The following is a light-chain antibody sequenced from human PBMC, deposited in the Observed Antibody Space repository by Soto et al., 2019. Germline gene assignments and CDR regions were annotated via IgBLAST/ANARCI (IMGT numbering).Light chain of an antibody. CDR2: GAS. J-gene: IGKJ1*01. CDR3: QQYGNSPLT. V-gene: IGKV3-20*01. Sequence: ETVLTQSPGTVSLSPGERATLSCRASQTIRSNYLAWYRQTPGQAPRLLIYGASNRATGIADRFSGSGSGTDFTLIISKLEPEDFALYYCQQYGNSPLTFGQGTKVEMK. CDR1: QTIRSNY.